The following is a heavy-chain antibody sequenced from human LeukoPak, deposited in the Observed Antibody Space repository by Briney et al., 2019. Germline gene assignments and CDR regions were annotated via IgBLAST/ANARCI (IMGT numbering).Heavy chain of an antibody. CDR2: INSDGSST. CDR1: GFTFSSYW. D-gene: IGHD1-26*01. Sequence: GGSLRLSCAASGFTFSSYWMHWVRQAPGKGLVWVSRINSDGSSTSYADSVRGRFSISRDNAKNTLYLQMNSLRAEDSAVYYCARDEWELPLGYWGQGILVTVSS. CDR3: ARDEWELPLGY. V-gene: IGHV3-74*01. J-gene: IGHJ4*02.